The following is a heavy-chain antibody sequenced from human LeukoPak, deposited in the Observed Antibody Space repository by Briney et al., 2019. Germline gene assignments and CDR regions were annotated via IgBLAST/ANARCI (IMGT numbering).Heavy chain of an antibody. Sequence: GGSLRLSCAASGFTFSSYWMHWVRQAPGKGLVWVSRINSDGSSTSYADSVKGRFTISRDNAKNTLYLQMNSLRAEDTAVYYCAKSAYARGELFEYWGQGTLVTVSS. CDR1: GFTFSSYW. CDR2: INSDGSST. V-gene: IGHV3-74*01. J-gene: IGHJ4*02. D-gene: IGHD3-10*01. CDR3: AKSAYARGELFEY.